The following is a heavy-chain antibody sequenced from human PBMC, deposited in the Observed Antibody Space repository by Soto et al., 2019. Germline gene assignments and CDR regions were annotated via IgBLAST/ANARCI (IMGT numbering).Heavy chain of an antibody. D-gene: IGHD3-3*01. Sequence: ASVKVSCKASGGTLSSYAISWVRQAPGQGLEWMGGIIPIFGTANYAQKFQGRVAITADESTSTAYMELSSLRSEDTAVYYCARGGTIFGVVIIAPSHGMDVWGQGTTVTVSS. CDR3: ARGGTIFGVVIIAPSHGMDV. V-gene: IGHV1-69*13. CDR2: IIPIFGTA. J-gene: IGHJ6*02. CDR1: GGTLSSYA.